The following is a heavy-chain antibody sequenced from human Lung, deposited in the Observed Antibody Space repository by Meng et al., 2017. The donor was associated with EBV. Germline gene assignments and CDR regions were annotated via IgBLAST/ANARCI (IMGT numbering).Heavy chain of an antibody. D-gene: IGHD6-13*01. Sequence: VQLQESGPGLAKPSQTLSLTCTVSGGSISSGGYYWSWIRQHPGKGLEWIGYIYYSGGTYYNPSLKSRVTISVDTSKNQLSLKVNSVTAADTAVYYCARSSKWHEMWYWGQGTLVTVSS. CDR2: IYYSGGT. CDR1: GGSISSGGYY. CDR3: ARSSKWHEMWY. V-gene: IGHV4-31*03. J-gene: IGHJ4*02.